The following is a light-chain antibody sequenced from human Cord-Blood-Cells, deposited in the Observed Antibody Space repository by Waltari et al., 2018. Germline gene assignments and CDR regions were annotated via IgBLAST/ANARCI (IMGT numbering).Light chain of an antibody. CDR3: EQSYSTLLT. J-gene: IGKJ4*02. Sequence: DIQMTQSPSSLSASVGDRVTITCRASQSISSYLNWYQQKPGKAPKHLIYAASSLQSGVPSRFSGSGSGTDFTLTISSLQPEDFATYDCEQSYSTLLTFGGGTKVKIK. CDR2: AAS. CDR1: QSISSY. V-gene: IGKV1-39*01.